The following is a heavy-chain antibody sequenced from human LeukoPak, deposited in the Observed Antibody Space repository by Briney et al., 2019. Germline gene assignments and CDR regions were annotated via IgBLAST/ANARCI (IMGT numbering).Heavy chain of an antibody. D-gene: IGHD3-16*02. Sequence: PGGSLRLSCAASGFRFSDAAMTWVSQAPGKGLEWVSLIGSVGHSTYYGDSVKGRFTISRDNSKNTLSLQMNSLRVEDTAIYYCAKDIELSILGLGTMVTVSS. CDR1: GFRFSDAA. CDR2: IGSVGHST. V-gene: IGHV3-23*01. CDR3: AKDIELSI. J-gene: IGHJ3*02.